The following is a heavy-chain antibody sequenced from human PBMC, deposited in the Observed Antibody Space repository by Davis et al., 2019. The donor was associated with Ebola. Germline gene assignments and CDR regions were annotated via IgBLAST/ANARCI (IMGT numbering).Heavy chain of an antibody. V-gene: IGHV4-30-2*01. CDR1: GGSFSGYS. CDR3: ARTFDY. CDR2: IYHSGST. Sequence: SETLSLTCAVYGGSFSGYSWSWIRQPPGKGLEWIGYIYHSGSTYYNPSLKSRVTISVDRSKNQFSLKLSSVTAADTAVYYCARTFDYWGQGTLVTASS. J-gene: IGHJ4*02.